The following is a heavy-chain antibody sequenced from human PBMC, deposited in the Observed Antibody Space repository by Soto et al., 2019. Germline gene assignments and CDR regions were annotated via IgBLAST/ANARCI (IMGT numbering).Heavy chain of an antibody. D-gene: IGHD3-22*01. V-gene: IGHV1-46*01. CDR2: INPSGGST. CDR3: ARDIINSSGYYGFDY. CDR1: GYTFTSYY. Sequence: ASVKVSCNASGYTFTSYYMHWVRQAPGQGLEWMGIINPSGGSTSYAQKFQGRVTMTRDTSTSTVYMELSSLRSEDTAVYYCARDIINSSGYYGFDYWGQGTLVTVSS. J-gene: IGHJ4*02.